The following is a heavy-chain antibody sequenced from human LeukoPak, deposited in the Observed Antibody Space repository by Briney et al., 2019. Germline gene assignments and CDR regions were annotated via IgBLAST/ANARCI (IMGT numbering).Heavy chain of an antibody. CDR3: ARVPRGSYSFDY. CDR2: ISYDGSYK. V-gene: IGHV3-30-3*01. CDR1: GFTFSSYA. Sequence: PGGSLRLSCAASGFTFSSYAMHWVRQAPGKGLEWVAVISYDGSYKYYADSVKGRFTISRDNSKNTLYLQMDSLRAEDTAVYYCARVPRGSYSFDYWGQGTLVTVSS. J-gene: IGHJ4*02. D-gene: IGHD1-26*01.